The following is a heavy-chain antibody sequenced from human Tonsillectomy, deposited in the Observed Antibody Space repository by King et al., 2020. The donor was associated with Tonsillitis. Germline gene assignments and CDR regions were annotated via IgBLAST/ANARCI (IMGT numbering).Heavy chain of an antibody. CDR2: INSDGSST. Sequence: VQLVESGGGLVQPGGSLRLSCAASGFTFSSHWMHWVRQAPGKGLVWVSRINSDGSSTSYADSVKGRFTISRDNAKNTLYLQMNSLRAEDTAVYYCAREGWEYYYESNGPWFDPWGQGTLVTVSS. J-gene: IGHJ5*02. CDR1: GFTFSSHW. CDR3: AREGWEYYYESNGPWFDP. V-gene: IGHV3-74*01. D-gene: IGHD3-22*01.